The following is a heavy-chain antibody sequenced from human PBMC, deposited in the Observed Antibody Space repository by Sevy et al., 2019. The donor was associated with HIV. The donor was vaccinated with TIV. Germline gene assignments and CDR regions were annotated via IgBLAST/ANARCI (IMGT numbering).Heavy chain of an antibody. J-gene: IGHJ6*02. D-gene: IGHD2-2*01. CDR2: INPNSGGT. V-gene: IGHV1-2*06. Sequence: ASMKVSCKASGYTFTGYYMHWVRQAPGQGLEWMGRINPNSGGTNYAQKFQGRVTMTRDTSISTAYMELSRLRSDDTAVYYCARRGYCSSTSCQPPYYYYYGMDVWGQGTTVTVSS. CDR1: GYTFTGYY. CDR3: ARRGYCSSTSCQPPYYYYYGMDV.